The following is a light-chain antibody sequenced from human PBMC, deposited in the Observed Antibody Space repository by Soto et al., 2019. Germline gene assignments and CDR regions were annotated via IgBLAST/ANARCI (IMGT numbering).Light chain of an antibody. J-gene: IGKJ3*01. V-gene: IGKV3-20*01. Sequence: EIVLTQSPGTLSLSPGERATLSCRASQSVSRNSLAWYQQQPGQAPRLLIYGASSRATDIPDRFSGSGSGTDFTLIVSRLEPEDFAVYFCQQYGTSPPTFGPGTKLEIK. CDR3: QQYGTSPPT. CDR1: QSVSRNS. CDR2: GAS.